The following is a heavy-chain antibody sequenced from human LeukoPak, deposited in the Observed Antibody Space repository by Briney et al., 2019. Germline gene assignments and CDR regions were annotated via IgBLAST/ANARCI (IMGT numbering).Heavy chain of an antibody. Sequence: GGSLRLSCAVSGFTFRTYWMHWVRQVPGEGLVWVSRINEDGSITNYADSVKGRFSISRDNAKNTLYLQMNSLRAEDTAVYYCARDQDWAFDYWGQGILVTVSS. V-gene: IGHV3-74*01. CDR3: ARDQDWAFDY. J-gene: IGHJ4*02. D-gene: IGHD3/OR15-3a*01. CDR1: GFTFRTYW. CDR2: INEDGSIT.